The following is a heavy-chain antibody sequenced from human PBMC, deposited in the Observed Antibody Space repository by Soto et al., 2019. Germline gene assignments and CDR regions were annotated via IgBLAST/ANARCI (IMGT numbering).Heavy chain of an antibody. J-gene: IGHJ6*02. CDR3: AVHPPGVLDV. CDR1: GYTFTSYG. Sequence: QAQLVQSGSEVNKPGASVKVYCKASGYTFTSYGVSWVRQAPGHGLEWMGWISPYTGNTNYAQWFQYSVTMTADTSATTAYMGLMNLRPDDTAVYSCAVHPPGVLDVWGRGTMVTVSS. D-gene: IGHD6-13*01. CDR2: ISPYTGNT. V-gene: IGHV1-18*04.